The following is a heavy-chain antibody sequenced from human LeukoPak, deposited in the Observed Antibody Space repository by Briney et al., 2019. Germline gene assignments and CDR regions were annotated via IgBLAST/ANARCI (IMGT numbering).Heavy chain of an antibody. Sequence: SETLSLTCAVSGYSISSGYYWGWIRQPPGKGLEWIGSIYHSGSTYYNPSLKSRVTISVDTFKNQFSLKLSSVTAADTAVYYCARHDKYCSGGSCPRAAFDIWGQGTMVTVSS. CDR3: ARHDKYCSGGSCPRAAFDI. D-gene: IGHD2-15*01. J-gene: IGHJ3*02. CDR2: IYHSGST. V-gene: IGHV4-38-2*01. CDR1: GYSISSGYY.